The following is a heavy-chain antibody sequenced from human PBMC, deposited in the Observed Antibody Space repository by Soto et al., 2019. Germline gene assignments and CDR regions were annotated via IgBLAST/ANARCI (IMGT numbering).Heavy chain of an antibody. Sequence: GGSLRLSCAASGFTFSSYSMNWVRQAPGKGLEWVSSISSTSSYIYYADSVKGRFTISRDNAKNSLYLQMNSLRAEDTAVYYCARDLNELVILYFQHWGQGTLVTVSS. D-gene: IGHD2-21*01. V-gene: IGHV3-21*01. CDR2: ISSTSSYI. J-gene: IGHJ1*01. CDR1: GFTFSSYS. CDR3: ARDLNELVILYFQH.